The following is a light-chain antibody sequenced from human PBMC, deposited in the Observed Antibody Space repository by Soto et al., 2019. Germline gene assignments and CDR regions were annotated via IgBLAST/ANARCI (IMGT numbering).Light chain of an antibody. V-gene: IGKV3-20*01. Sequence: EIVLTQSPGTLSLSPGERATLSCRASQSVSSSYLAWYQQKPGQAPRLLIYGASSRATGIPDRFSGSGSGTDFTLTISXLEPEDFAVYYCQQYGSSGTFGQGTKVDIK. J-gene: IGKJ1*01. CDR1: QSVSSSY. CDR3: QQYGSSGT. CDR2: GAS.